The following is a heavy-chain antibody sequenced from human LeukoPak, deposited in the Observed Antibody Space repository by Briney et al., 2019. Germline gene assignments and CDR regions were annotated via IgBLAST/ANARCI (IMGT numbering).Heavy chain of an antibody. D-gene: IGHD5-24*01. J-gene: IGHJ4*02. V-gene: IGHV4-39*02. Sequence: SETLSLTCTISGGSTSRRSYYWGWIRQPPGKGLEWIGSIYYSGSTYINPSLQSRVTISVDASTNQFSLRLRSVTAADTAVYYCARGARAGYNLEPFDYWGQGTLVTVSS. CDR2: IYYSGST. CDR1: GGSTSRRSYY. CDR3: ARGARAGYNLEPFDY.